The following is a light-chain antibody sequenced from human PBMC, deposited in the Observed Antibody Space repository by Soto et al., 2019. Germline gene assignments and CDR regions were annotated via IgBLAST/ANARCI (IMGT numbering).Light chain of an antibody. Sequence: QSALTQPASVSGSPGQSITISCTGTSSDVGGYNYVSWYQHHPGKAPKLIIYDVSNRPSGVSNRFSGPKSGNTASLTISGLQPEEEADYSCSSYTTSNTRQIVFGTGTKVTVL. V-gene: IGLV2-14*03. CDR1: SSDVGGYNY. CDR2: DVS. J-gene: IGLJ1*01. CDR3: SSYTTSNTRQIV.